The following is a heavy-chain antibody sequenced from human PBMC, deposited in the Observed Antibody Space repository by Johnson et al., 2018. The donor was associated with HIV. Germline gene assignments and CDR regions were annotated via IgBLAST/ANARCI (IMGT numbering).Heavy chain of an antibody. CDR2: IYSGGST. Sequence: VQLVETGGGLIQPGGSLRLSCAASGFTFDDYGMSWVRQAPGKGLEWVSVIYSGGSTYYADSVKGRFTISRDNAKNSADLQMNSLRAEDTAVYYCARGTLAAFDIWGQGTMVTVSS. D-gene: IGHD2-2*01. CDR1: GFTFDDYG. J-gene: IGHJ3*02. CDR3: ARGTLAAFDI. V-gene: IGHV3-53*02.